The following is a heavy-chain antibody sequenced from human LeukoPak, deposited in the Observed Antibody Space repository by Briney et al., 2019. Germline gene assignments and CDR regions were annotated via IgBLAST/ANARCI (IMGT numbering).Heavy chain of an antibody. D-gene: IGHD4-17*01. CDR2: IYYSGST. J-gene: IGHJ4*02. CDR1: GGSISSYY. Sequence: SETLSLTCTVSGGSISSYYWSWIRQPPGKGLEWIGYIYYSGSTNYNPSLKSRVTISVDTPKNQFSLKLSSVTAADTAVYYCARAYGDYFDYWGQGTLVTVSS. CDR3: ARAYGDYFDY. V-gene: IGHV4-59*01.